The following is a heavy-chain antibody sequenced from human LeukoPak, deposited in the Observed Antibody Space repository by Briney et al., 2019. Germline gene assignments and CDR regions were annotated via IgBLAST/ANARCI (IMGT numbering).Heavy chain of an antibody. J-gene: IGHJ6*03. V-gene: IGHV1-2*02. CDR1: GYTFTGYY. CDR3: AREGSSSNYYYYYTDV. D-gene: IGHD6-6*01. CDR2: INPNSGGT. Sequence: ASVKVSCKASGYTFTGYYMHWVRQAPGQGLEWMGWINPNSGGTNYAQKFQGRVTMTRDTSISTAYMELSRLRSDDTAVYYCAREGSSSNYYYYYTDVWGKGTTVTVSS.